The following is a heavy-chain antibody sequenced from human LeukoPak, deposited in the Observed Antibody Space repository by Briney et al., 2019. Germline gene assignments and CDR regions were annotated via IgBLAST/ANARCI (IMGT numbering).Heavy chain of an antibody. CDR1: GFTFSTYA. J-gene: IGHJ4*02. Sequence: GGSLRLSCAASGFTFSTYAMSWVHQAPGKGLEWVSVISGSGDTAYYADSVKGRFAISRDNSKNTLSLQMNSLRAEDTAVYYCAKARGDYGRPFDYWGQGTLVTVSS. CDR2: ISGSGDTA. CDR3: AKARGDYGRPFDY. D-gene: IGHD4/OR15-4a*01. V-gene: IGHV3-23*01.